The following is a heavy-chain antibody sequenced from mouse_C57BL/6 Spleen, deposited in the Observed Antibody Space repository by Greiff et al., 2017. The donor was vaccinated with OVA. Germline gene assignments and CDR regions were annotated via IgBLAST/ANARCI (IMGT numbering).Heavy chain of an antibody. J-gene: IGHJ4*01. CDR3: TARDYYAMDY. CDR2: IRLKSDNYAT. D-gene: IGHD3-3*01. V-gene: IGHV6-3*01. Sequence: EVKLMESGGGLVQPGGSMKLSCVASGFTFSNYWMNWVRQSPEKGLEWVAQIRLKSDNYATHYAESVKGRFTISRDDSKSSVYLQMNNLRAEDTGIYYCTARDYYAMDYWGQGTSVTVSS. CDR1: GFTFSNYW.